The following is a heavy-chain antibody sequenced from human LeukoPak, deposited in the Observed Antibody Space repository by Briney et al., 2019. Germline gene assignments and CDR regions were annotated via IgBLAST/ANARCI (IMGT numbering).Heavy chain of an antibody. CDR1: GFTFSSYS. CDR3: ARDPRGSPMVRGVPPLGWFDP. V-gene: IGHV3-30*03. Sequence: PGGSLRLSCAASGFTFSSYSMNWVRQAPGKGLEWVAVISYDGSNKYYADSVKGRFTISRDNSKNTLYLQMNSLRAEDTAVYYCARDPRGSPMVRGVPPLGWFDPWGQGTLVTVSS. D-gene: IGHD3-10*01. CDR2: ISYDGSNK. J-gene: IGHJ5*02.